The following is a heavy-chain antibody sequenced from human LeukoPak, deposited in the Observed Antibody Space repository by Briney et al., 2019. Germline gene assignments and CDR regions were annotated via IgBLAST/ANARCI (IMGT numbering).Heavy chain of an antibody. J-gene: IGHJ4*02. CDR3: AKDLSGSGSYYPLDS. V-gene: IGHV3-23*01. CDR1: GFAFSSYA. Sequence: PGGSLRLSCAASGFAFSSYALSWVRQAPGKGLEWVSAVSGRGTSTYYADSVKGRFTISRDNSNNTLYLQMTSLRAEDTAEYYCAKDLSGSGSYYPLDSWGQGTLVTVSS. D-gene: IGHD3-10*01. CDR2: VSGRGTST.